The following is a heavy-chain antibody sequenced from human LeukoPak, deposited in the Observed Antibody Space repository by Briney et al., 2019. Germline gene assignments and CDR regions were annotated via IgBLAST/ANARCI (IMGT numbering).Heavy chain of an antibody. D-gene: IGHD6-19*01. CDR1: GFTFSSYA. Sequence: GGSLRLSCAASGFTFSSYAMSWVRQAPGEGLEWVSAISGSGGSTYYADSVKGRFTISRDNSKNTLYLQMNSLRAEDTAVYYCAKDTDSSGWYMRGYYYFDYWGQGTLVTVSS. CDR3: AKDTDSSGWYMRGYYYFDY. V-gene: IGHV3-23*01. J-gene: IGHJ4*02. CDR2: ISGSGGST.